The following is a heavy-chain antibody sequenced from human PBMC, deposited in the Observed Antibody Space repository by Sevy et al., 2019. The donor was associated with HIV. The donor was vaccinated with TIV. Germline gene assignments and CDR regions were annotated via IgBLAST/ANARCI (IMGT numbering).Heavy chain of an antibody. CDR3: ARDRSGGIAAAGPFDP. CDR1: GYTFTSYY. CDR2: INPRGGST. Sequence: ASVKVSCKASGYTFTSYYMHWVRQAPGQGLEWMGIINPRGGSTSYAQKFQGRVTMTRDTSTSTVYMELGSLRSEDTAVYYCARDRSGGIAAAGPFDPWGQGTLVTVSS. J-gene: IGHJ5*02. V-gene: IGHV1-46*01. D-gene: IGHD6-13*01.